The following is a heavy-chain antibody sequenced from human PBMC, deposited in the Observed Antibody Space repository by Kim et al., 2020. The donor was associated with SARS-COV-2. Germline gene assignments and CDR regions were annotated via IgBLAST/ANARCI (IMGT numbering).Heavy chain of an antibody. J-gene: IGHJ6*03. D-gene: IGHD1-26*01. V-gene: IGHV4-39*01. CDR3: ARRGGSYLYYYYYMDV. Sequence: SLKSRVTISVDTSKNQFPLKLSSVTAADTAVYYCARRGGSYLYYYYYMDVWGKGTTVTVSS.